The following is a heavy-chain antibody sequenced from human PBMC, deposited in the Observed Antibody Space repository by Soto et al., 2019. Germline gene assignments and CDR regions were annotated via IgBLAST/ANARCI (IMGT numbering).Heavy chain of an antibody. CDR1: GLTVRDAW. CDR2: IKSKVSGGAV. Sequence: EVQLVESGGGLVKPEESLRLSCVVSGLTVRDAWMNWVRQAPGKGLEWVGRIKSKVSGGAVDHAAGVKGIFFVSRDDSRNTMFLKMNILKTEDIAVYYCIAEHAENGYWGKGTLVTVSS. CDR3: IAEHAENGY. J-gene: IGHJ4*02. V-gene: IGHV3-15*07. D-gene: IGHD2-8*01.